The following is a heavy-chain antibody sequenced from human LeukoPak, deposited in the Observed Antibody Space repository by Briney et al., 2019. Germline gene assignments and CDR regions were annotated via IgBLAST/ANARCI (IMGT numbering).Heavy chain of an antibody. V-gene: IGHV4-59*01. D-gene: IGHD6-13*01. J-gene: IGHJ5*02. CDR2: IYYSGST. CDR3: ARGKAAADES. Sequence: PSETLSLTCTVSGGSISSYYWSWIRQPPGKGLEWTGYIYYSGSTNYNPSLKSRVTISVDTSKNQFSLKLSSVTAADTAVYYCARGKAAADESWGQGTLVTVSS. CDR1: GGSISSYY.